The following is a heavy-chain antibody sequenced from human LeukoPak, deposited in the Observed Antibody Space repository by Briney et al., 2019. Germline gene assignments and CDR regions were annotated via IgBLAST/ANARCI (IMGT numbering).Heavy chain of an antibody. CDR2: IYSDGGT. CDR3: AREEPGDLGQAFHY. J-gene: IGHJ4*02. D-gene: IGHD7-27*01. CDR1: ALTVSSNC. Sequence: PGGSLRLSCAASALTVSSNCMSWVRQAPGKGLEWVSVIYSDGGTYYTDSVKGRFTISRDNSKNTLYLQMDSLRAEDTAVYYCAREEPGDLGQAFHYWGQGTLVTVSS. V-gene: IGHV3-53*01.